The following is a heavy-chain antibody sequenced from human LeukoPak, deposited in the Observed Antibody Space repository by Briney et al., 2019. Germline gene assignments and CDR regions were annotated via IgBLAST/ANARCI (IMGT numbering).Heavy chain of an antibody. CDR1: GGSISSYY. CDR3: ARVKRIYYYYYYMDV. Sequence: PSETLSLTCTVSGGSISSYYWSWIRQPPGKGLEWIGYIYYSGSTNYNPSLKSRVTISVDTSKSQFSLKLSSVTAADTAVYYCARVKRIYYYYYYMDVWGKGTTVTVSS. V-gene: IGHV4-59*01. J-gene: IGHJ6*03. CDR2: IYYSGST.